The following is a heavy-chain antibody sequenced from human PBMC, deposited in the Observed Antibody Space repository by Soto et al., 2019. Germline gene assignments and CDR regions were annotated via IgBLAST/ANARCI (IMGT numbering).Heavy chain of an antibody. D-gene: IGHD3-16*01. Sequence: GESLKISCKGSGYSFTSYWISWVRQMPGKGLEWMGRIDPSDSYTNYSPSFQGHVTISADKSISTAYLQLSSLKASDTAMYYCASTFPGASVYYYGMDVWGQGTTVTVSS. J-gene: IGHJ6*02. V-gene: IGHV5-10-1*01. CDR1: GYSFTSYW. CDR3: ASTFPGASVYYYGMDV. CDR2: IDPSDSYT.